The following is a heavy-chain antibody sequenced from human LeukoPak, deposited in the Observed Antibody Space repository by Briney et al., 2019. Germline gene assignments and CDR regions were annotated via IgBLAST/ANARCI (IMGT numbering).Heavy chain of an antibody. CDR3: VRSAKTFDY. CDR1: GFTFSSSW. CDR2: IKHDGTEK. V-gene: IGHV3-7*01. Sequence: GGSLRLPCAASGFTFSSSWMSWVRQAPGKGLEGVADIKHDGTEKYCVDSVKGRFTISRDNDKNSLYLQMNSLRAEDTAVYYCVRSAKTFDYWGQGTLVTVSS. J-gene: IGHJ4*02.